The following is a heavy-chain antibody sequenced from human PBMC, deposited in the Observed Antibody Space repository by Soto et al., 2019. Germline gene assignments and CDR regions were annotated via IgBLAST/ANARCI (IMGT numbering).Heavy chain of an antibody. CDR3: ARLPPGYNSSGYPYYCDY. Sequence: PGESLKISCKGSGYSFTSYWIGWVRQTPGKGLEWMGIIYPGDSDTRYSPFFEGQVTISADKPISTAYPQWSSLKALDTAIYYCARLPPGYNSSGYPYYCDYWGQGTLAPVSS. CDR2: IYPGDSDT. J-gene: IGHJ4*02. CDR1: GYSFTSYW. D-gene: IGHD3-22*01. V-gene: IGHV5-51*01.